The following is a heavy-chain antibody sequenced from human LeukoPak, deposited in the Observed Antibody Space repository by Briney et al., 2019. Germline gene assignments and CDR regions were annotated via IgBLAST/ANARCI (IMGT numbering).Heavy chain of an antibody. CDR1: GFTFSSYE. CDR2: ISSSGSTI. Sequence: GGSLRLSCAASGFTFSSYEVNWVRQAPGKGLEWVSYISSSGSTIYYADSVKGRFTISRDNAKNSLYLQMNSLRAEDTAVYYCAREVLELGLLYYYMDVWGKGTTVTVSS. V-gene: IGHV3-48*03. CDR3: AREVLELGLLYYYMDV. J-gene: IGHJ6*03. D-gene: IGHD1-7*01.